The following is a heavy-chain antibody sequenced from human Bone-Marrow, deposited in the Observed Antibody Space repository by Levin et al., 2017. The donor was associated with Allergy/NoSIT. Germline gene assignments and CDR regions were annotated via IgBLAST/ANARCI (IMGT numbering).Heavy chain of an antibody. CDR1: GFGFSGYA. CDR3: TKGVTAAGTSSLAFDY. J-gene: IGHJ4*02. V-gene: IGHV3-23*01. CDR2: ISASGGTT. Sequence: LSLTCAASGFGFSGYAMNWVRQAPGKGLEWVSGISASGGTTYYADSVKGRFTISRDKSQNALYLQMNSLRAEDTALYFCTKGVTAAGTSSLAFDYWGQGALVTVS. D-gene: IGHD6-13*01.